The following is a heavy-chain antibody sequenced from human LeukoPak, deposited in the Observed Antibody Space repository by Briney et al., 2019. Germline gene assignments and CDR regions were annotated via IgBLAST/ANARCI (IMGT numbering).Heavy chain of an antibody. CDR2: IYTSGST. J-gene: IGHJ5*02. CDR3: ARHMGYSYGHAWFDP. Sequence: SETLSLTCTVSGGSISSYYWSWIRQPPGKGLEWIGYIYTSGSTNYNPSLKSRVTISVDTSKNQCSLKLSSVTAADTAVYYCARHMGYSYGHAWFDPWGQGTLVTVSS. V-gene: IGHV4-4*09. CDR1: GGSISSYY. D-gene: IGHD5-18*01.